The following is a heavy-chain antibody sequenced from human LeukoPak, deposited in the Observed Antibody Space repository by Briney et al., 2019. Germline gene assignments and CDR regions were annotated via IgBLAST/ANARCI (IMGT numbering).Heavy chain of an antibody. V-gene: IGHV3-11*01. Sequence: PGGSLRLSRAASGFTLSHYYMTWIRQAPGKGLEWLSCISSSGDTIYYADSVKGRFTVSRDNAENSLYLQMNSLRAEETAMYYCARQGSEIDYWGQGTLVSVSS. CDR2: ISSSGDTI. CDR3: ARQGSEIDY. CDR1: GFTLSHYY. J-gene: IGHJ4*02.